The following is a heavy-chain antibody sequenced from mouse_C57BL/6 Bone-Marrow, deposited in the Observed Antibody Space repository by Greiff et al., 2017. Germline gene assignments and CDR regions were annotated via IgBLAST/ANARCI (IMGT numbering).Heavy chain of an antibody. J-gene: IGHJ3*01. CDR3: ASSNYQAWFAY. Sequence: QVQLQQPGAELVMPGASVKLSCKASGYTFTSYWMHWVKQRPGRGLEWIGRIDPNSGGTKYNEKLKCKATLTVAKPSSTDYMQLSSLPSEDSAVYYCASSNYQAWFAYWGQGTLVTVAA. D-gene: IGHD2-5*01. V-gene: IGHV1-72*01. CDR1: GYTFTSYW. CDR2: IDPNSGGT.